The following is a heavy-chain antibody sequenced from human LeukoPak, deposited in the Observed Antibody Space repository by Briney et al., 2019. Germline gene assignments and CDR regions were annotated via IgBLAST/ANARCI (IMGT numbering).Heavy chain of an antibody. CDR2: INHSGST. CDR3: ARTPPNFWSGSYYFDY. D-gene: IGHD3-3*01. J-gene: IGHJ4*02. CDR1: GGSFSGYY. V-gene: IGHV4-34*01. Sequence: PSETLSLTCAVYGGSFSGYYWSWIRQPPGKGLEWIGEINHSGSTNYNPSLKSRVTISVDTSKNQFSLKLSSVTAADTAVFYCARTPPNFWSGSYYFDYWGQGTLVTVSS.